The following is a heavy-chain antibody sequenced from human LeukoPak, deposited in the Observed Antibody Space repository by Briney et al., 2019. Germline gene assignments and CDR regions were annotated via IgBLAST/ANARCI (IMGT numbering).Heavy chain of an antibody. CDR3: AREPSQGAFDI. CDR1: RFTFSDSS. V-gene: IGHV3-48*01. CDR2: ISSTSTII. J-gene: IGHJ3*02. Sequence: PGGSLRLSCAASRFTFSDSSMNWVRQAPGKGLEWVSYISSTSTIIYYADSVKGRFTISRDNAKKSMYLQMNSLRAEDTAVYYCAREPSQGAFDIWGQGTMVTVSS.